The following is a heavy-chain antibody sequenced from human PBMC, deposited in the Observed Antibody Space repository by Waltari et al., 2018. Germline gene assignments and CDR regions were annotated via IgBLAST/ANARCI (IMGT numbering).Heavy chain of an antibody. Sequence: QVQLVQSGAEVKKPGSSVKVSCKASGGTFSRYAISCVRQAPGQGLEWMGGIIPILGKANYAQKVQGRVTITADESTSTAYMELSSLRSEDTAVHYCARVELRTAWFDPWGQGTLVTVSS. D-gene: IGHD1-7*01. V-gene: IGHV1-69*11. J-gene: IGHJ5*02. CDR2: IIPILGKA. CDR1: GGTFSRYA. CDR3: ARVELRTAWFDP.